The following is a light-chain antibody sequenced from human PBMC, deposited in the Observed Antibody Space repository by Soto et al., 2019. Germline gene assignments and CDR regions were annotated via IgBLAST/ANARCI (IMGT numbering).Light chain of an antibody. CDR2: ATS. CDR1: QSISSF. J-gene: IGKJ2*01. CDR3: QQSFDTLFT. Sequence: DIQMTQSPASLSASVGDRVTITCRASQSISSFLNWYQQKPGKAPKFLIYATSSVQSDVPSRFSGSGSGTDFTLTINSLQPEDFATYFCQQSFDTLFTFGQGTKLEIK. V-gene: IGKV1-39*01.